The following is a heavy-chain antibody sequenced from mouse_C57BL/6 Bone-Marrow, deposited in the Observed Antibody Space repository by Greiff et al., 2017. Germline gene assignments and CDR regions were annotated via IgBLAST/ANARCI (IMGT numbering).Heavy chain of an antibody. J-gene: IGHJ1*03. Sequence: VQLQHSGAELARPGASVKLSCKASGYTFTSYGISWVKQRTGQGLEWIGEIYPRSGNTYYNEKFKGKATLTADKSSSTAYMELSSLTSEDSAVYFCAREEGGSRWYFDVWGTGTTVTVSS. CDR2: IYPRSGNT. CDR3: AREEGGSRWYFDV. CDR1: GYTFTSYG. V-gene: IGHV1-81*01. D-gene: IGHD1-1*01.